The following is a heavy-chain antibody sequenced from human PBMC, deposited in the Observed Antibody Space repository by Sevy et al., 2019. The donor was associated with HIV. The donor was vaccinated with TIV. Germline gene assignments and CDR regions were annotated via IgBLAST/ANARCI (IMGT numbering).Heavy chain of an antibody. D-gene: IGHD3-22*01. CDR2: ISSSSSYI. V-gene: IGHV3-21*01. CDR1: GFIFRNYN. J-gene: IGHJ4*02. Sequence: GGSLRLSCAASGFIFRNYNMNWVRQAPGKGLEWVSSISSSSSYIYYADSVKGRFTISRDNDKNSLLLQMNSLRVEDTAVYYCAGENYYDSDGYRFDHWGQGTLVTVSS. CDR3: AGENYYDSDGYRFDH.